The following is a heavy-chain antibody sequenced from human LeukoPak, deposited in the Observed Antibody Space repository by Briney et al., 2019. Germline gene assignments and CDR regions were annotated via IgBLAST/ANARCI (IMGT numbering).Heavy chain of an antibody. CDR1: GFTFSSYS. CDR2: ISSSSSTI. D-gene: IGHD3-10*01. CDR3: ARGGHYYGSGSYYLDY. Sequence: PGGSLRLSCAASGFTFSSYSMNWVRQAPGKGLEWVSYISSSSSTIHYADSVRGRFTISRDNAKNSLFPQMNSLRAEDTAVYYCARGGHYYGSGSYYLDYWGQGNLVTVSS. V-gene: IGHV3-48*01. J-gene: IGHJ4*02.